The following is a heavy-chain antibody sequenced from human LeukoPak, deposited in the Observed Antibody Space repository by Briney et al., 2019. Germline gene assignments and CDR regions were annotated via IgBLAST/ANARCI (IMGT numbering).Heavy chain of an antibody. V-gene: IGHV3-53*01. CDR1: GFTVSSNY. Sequence: PGGSLRLSCAASGFTVSSNYMSWVRQAPGKGLEWVSVIYSGGSTYYADSVKGRFTISRDNSKNTLYLQMNSLRAEDTAVYYCARVGIAVAGTEGYYFDYWGQGTLVTVSS. CDR2: IYSGGST. CDR3: ARVGIAVAGTEGYYFDY. J-gene: IGHJ4*02. D-gene: IGHD6-19*01.